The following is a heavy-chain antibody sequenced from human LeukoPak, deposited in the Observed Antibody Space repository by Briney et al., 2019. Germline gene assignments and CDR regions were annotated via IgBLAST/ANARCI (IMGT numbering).Heavy chain of an antibody. V-gene: IGHV3-66*01. J-gene: IGHJ3*02. Sequence: PGGSLRLSCAASGFTVSDNYVNWVRRAPGKGLEWVSVIFRDGTTDYGDSVKGRFTISRDISKNTVHLQMNSLSPGDTAVYYCARARGWVGEKGALDIWGQGTMVIVSP. D-gene: IGHD4-17*01. CDR1: GFTVSDNY. CDR2: IFRDGTT. CDR3: ARARGWVGEKGALDI.